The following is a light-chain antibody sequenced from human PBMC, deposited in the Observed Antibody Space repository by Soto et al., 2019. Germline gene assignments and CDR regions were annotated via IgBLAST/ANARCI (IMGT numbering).Light chain of an antibody. J-gene: IGLJ2*01. CDR3: SSCAGSINFVV. CDR2: EVT. Sequence: SALTQPPSASGSPGQSVTISCTGTSSDVGGYNYVSWYQQHPGKAPKLMIYEVTMRPSGVPDRFSGSKSVNTASLTVSGLQAEDEAHYYCSSCAGSINFVVFGGGTKLTVL. CDR1: SSDVGGYNY. V-gene: IGLV2-8*01.